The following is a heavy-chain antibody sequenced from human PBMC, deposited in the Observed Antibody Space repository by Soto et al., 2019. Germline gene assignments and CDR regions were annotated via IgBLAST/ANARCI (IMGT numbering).Heavy chain of an antibody. CDR3: ATALGCRSTSCTLDY. D-gene: IGHD2-2*01. V-gene: IGHV1-69*01. CDR2: IIPVSGAA. Sequence: QVQLVQSGAEVKKPGSSVKVSCKASGGTFGSYAFSWVRQAPGQGLEWMGGIIPVSGAAHYAQKVQGRVTITADESKSTAYMELSSVSSQDTAVYYCATALGCRSTSCTLDYWGQGTRVIVSS. CDR1: GGTFGSYA. J-gene: IGHJ4*02.